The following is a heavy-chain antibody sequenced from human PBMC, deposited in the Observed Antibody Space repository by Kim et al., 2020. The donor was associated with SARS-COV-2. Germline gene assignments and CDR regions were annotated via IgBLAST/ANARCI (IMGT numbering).Heavy chain of an antibody. J-gene: IGHJ4*02. CDR3: ARRNRENDC. D-gene: IGHD3-10*01. Sequence: GGSLRLSCTASGFSISGYWMTWVRQAPGKGLEWVANIKYDGSDKYYVDSVKGRFTISRDNAKNSLYLQMDNLRAEDTAVYYCARRNRENDCWGQGTLVTV. V-gene: IGHV3-7*01. CDR1: GFSISGYW. CDR2: IKYDGSDK.